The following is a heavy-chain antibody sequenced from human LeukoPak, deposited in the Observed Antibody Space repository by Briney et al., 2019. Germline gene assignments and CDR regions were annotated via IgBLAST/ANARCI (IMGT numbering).Heavy chain of an antibody. CDR2: ISYDGSNK. CDR3: ARVGLGELSFDY. CDR1: GFTFSTFA. Sequence: GGSLRLSCAASGFTFSTFAMHWVRQAPGKGLEWVAVISYDGSNKYYADSVKGRFTISRDNSKNTLYLQMNSLRAEDTAVYYCARVGLGELSFDYWGQGTLVTVSS. V-gene: IGHV3-30*04. D-gene: IGHD3-16*02. J-gene: IGHJ4*02.